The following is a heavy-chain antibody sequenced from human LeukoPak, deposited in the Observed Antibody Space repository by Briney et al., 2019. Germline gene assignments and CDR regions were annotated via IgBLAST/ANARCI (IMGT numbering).Heavy chain of an antibody. Sequence: GGSLRLSCAASGFTFSRYWMSWVRQTPGKGLEWVANINQDGSDKYYLDSVKGRFTISRDNAKDSLYLQMNSLRAEDTAVYYCAKEDRGYSYGSANDYWGQGTLVTVSS. J-gene: IGHJ4*02. V-gene: IGHV3-7*01. CDR3: AKEDRGYSYGSANDY. CDR1: GFTFSRYW. CDR2: INQDGSDK. D-gene: IGHD5-18*01.